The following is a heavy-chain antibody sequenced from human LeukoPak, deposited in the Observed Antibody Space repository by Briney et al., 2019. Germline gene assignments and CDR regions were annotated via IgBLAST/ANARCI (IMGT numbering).Heavy chain of an antibody. CDR2: TYYRSKWYN. D-gene: IGHD6-19*01. CDR1: GDSVSSNSAA. V-gene: IGHV6-1*01. CDR3: ARDNGIYSSGWYFIGGSVGYYFDY. Sequence: SQTLSLTCAISGDSVSSNSAAWNWIMHSPSRGLEWLGKTYYRSKWYNDYAVSVKSRITINPDTSKNQFSLQLNSVTPEDTAVYYCARDNGIYSSGWYFIGGSVGYYFDYWGQGTLVTVSS. J-gene: IGHJ4*02.